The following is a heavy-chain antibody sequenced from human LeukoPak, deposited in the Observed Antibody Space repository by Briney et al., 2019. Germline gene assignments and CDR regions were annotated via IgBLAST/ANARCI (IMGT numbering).Heavy chain of an antibody. CDR3: ARETSQKGAHYMDV. D-gene: IGHD3-16*01. J-gene: IGHJ6*03. V-gene: IGHV4-59*01. CDR1: GGSISSYY. Sequence: SETLSLTCTVSGGSISSYYWSWIRQPPGKGLKWIGNIYYSGYTTYSPSLGSRVTISVDTSKNQFSLKLSSVTAADTAVYYCARETSQKGAHYMDVWGKGTTITISS. CDR2: IYYSGYT.